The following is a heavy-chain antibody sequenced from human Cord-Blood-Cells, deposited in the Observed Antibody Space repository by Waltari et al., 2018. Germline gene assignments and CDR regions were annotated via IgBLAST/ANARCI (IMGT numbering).Heavy chain of an antibody. CDR2: IYHSGST. CDR1: GYSIRSGYY. V-gene: IGHV4-38-2*02. CDR3: AREIIAAAGTYYGMDV. J-gene: IGHJ6*02. D-gene: IGHD6-13*01. Sequence: QVQLQGSGPGLVRPTETLSLPGAFSGYSIRSGYYWGGVWQPPGKGLEWIGSIYHSGSTYYNPSLKSRVTISVDTSKNQFSLKLSSVTAADTAVYYCAREIIAAAGTYYGMDVWGQGTTVTVSS.